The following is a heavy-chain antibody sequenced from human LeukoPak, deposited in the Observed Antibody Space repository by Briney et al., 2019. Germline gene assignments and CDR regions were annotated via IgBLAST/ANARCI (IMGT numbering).Heavy chain of an antibody. V-gene: IGHV1-8*01. CDR3: ARGTGSFDY. CDR1: GYTFTSYD. J-gene: IGHJ4*02. Sequence: ASVKVSCKASGYTFTSYDINWVRQATGQGLEWMGWMNPNSGNTGYAQKLQGRVTMTTDTSTSTAYMELRSLRSDDTAVYYCARGTGSFDYWGQGTLVTVSS. D-gene: IGHD2-8*02. CDR2: MNPNSGNT.